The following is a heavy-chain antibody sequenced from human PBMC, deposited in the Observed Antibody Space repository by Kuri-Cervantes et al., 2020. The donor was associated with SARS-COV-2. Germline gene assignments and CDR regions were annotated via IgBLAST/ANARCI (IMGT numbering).Heavy chain of an antibody. CDR1: GYTVTELS. Sequence: ASVKVSCKVSGYTVTELSMHWVRQAPGKGLEWMGGFDPEYGEMIYAQKFQGRVTMTEDTSTDTEYMELSSLRSDDTAVYYCATVDYDSYGYSWHFDSWGHGTLVTVSS. J-gene: IGHJ4*01. CDR2: FDPEYGEM. D-gene: IGHD3-22*01. CDR3: ATVDYDSYGYSWHFDS. V-gene: IGHV1-24*01.